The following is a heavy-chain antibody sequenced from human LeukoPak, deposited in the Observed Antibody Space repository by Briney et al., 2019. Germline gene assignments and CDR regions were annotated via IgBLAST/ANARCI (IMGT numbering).Heavy chain of an antibody. D-gene: IGHD6-19*01. CDR1: GFTFSNCA. Sequence: PGRSLRLSCAASGFTFSNCAMHWVRQAPGKGLEWVAVISYDGSNNYYADSVKGRFTISRDNSKNTLYLQMNSLRAEDTAVYYCATNPVAGFSFYYWGQGTLVTVSS. V-gene: IGHV3-30-3*01. CDR2: ISYDGSNN. J-gene: IGHJ4*02. CDR3: ATNPVAGFSFYY.